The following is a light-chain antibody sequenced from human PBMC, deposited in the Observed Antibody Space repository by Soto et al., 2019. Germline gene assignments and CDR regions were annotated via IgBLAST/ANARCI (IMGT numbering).Light chain of an antibody. CDR2: DAS. CDR3: QEYQSYSRR. J-gene: IGKJ1*01. Sequence: DIQMTQSPSTLSASVVERVTIACRASQSISDSLAWYQQKPGKAPKLLIYDASSLESGVPSRFSGSGSGTEFTLTISSLKPDDFATYYCQEYQSYSRRFGQGTKVDIK. CDR1: QSISDS. V-gene: IGKV1-5*01.